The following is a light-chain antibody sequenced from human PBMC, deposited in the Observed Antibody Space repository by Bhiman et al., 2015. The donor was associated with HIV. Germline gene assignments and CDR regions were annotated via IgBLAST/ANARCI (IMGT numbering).Light chain of an antibody. Sequence: QSVLTQPPSASGTPGQRVTISCSGSSSNIGSNTVNWYQQLPGTAPKLLIYSNNQRPSGVPDRFSGSKSGTSASLAISGLQAEDEADYYCSSLTTSLTYVFGTGTNVTVL. J-gene: IGLJ1*01. CDR1: SSNIGSNT. CDR2: SNN. CDR3: SSLTTSLTYV. V-gene: IGLV1-44*01.